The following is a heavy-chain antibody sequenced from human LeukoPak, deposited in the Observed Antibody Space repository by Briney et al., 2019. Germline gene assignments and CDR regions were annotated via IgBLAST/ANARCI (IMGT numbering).Heavy chain of an antibody. CDR1: GFTFSDYY. D-gene: IGHD3-3*01. CDR2: ISSSSSYT. Sequence: PGGSLRLSCAASGFTFSDYYMSWIRQAPGKGLEWVSYISSSSSYTNYADSVKGRFTISRDNAKNSLYLQMNSLRAEDTAVYYCAKDLAFWSGYYIRYFQHWGQGTLVTVSS. CDR3: AKDLAFWSGYYIRYFQH. J-gene: IGHJ1*01. V-gene: IGHV3-11*05.